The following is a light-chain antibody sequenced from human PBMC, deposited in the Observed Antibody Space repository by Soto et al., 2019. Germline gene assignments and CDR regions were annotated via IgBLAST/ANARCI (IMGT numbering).Light chain of an antibody. Sequence: EIVLTQSPGTLSLSPGERATLSCRASQSVSSSYLAWYQQRPGQAPSLLIYGASSRATGIPDRFSGSGSGTDFTLTITRLEPEDFAVYYCQQYGSSPITFGHGTRLEIK. CDR2: GAS. CDR1: QSVSSSY. J-gene: IGKJ5*01. V-gene: IGKV3-20*01. CDR3: QQYGSSPIT.